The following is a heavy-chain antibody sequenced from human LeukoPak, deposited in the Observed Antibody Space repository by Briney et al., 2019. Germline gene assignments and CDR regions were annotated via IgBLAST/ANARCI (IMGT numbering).Heavy chain of an antibody. D-gene: IGHD2-2*01. CDR3: AREGLAVVVPAAMPFDY. V-gene: IGHV3-33*01. J-gene: IGHJ4*02. CDR1: GFTFSSYG. CDR2: IWYDGSNK. Sequence: QPGRSLRLSCAASGFTFSSYGMHWVRQAPGKGLEWVAVIWYDGSNKYYADSVKGRFTISRDNSKNTLYLQMNGLRAEDTAVYYCAREGLAVVVPAAMPFDYWGQGTLVTVSS.